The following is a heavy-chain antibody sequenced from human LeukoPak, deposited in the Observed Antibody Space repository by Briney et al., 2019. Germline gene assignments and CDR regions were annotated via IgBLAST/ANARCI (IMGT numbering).Heavy chain of an antibody. CDR2: IYTSGST. J-gene: IGHJ4*02. CDR1: GGSISSYY. V-gene: IGHV4-4*07. Sequence: ASETLSLTCTVSGGSISSYYWSWPRQPAGKGLEWIGRIYTSGSTNYNPSLKSRVTMSVDTSKNQFSLKLSSVTAADTAVYYCARADCSGGSCFFDYWGQGTLVTVSS. D-gene: IGHD2-15*01. CDR3: ARADCSGGSCFFDY.